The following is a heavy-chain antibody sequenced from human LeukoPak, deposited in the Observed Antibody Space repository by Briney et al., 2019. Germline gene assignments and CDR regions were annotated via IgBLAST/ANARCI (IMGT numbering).Heavy chain of an antibody. D-gene: IGHD6-19*01. Sequence: ASVKISCKAFGYTLTGYYMHWVRQAPGQGLEWMGWINPNSGDTNYAQKFQGRVTMTRDTSISTTYMELRRLTSDDTAVCYCARDLAVATLWGQGTLVTVSS. V-gene: IGHV1-2*02. CDR3: ARDLAVATL. CDR2: INPNSGDT. CDR1: GYTLTGYY. J-gene: IGHJ4*02.